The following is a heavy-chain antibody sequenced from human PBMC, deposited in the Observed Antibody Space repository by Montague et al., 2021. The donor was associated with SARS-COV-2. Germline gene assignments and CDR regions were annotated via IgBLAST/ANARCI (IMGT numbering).Heavy chain of an antibody. CDR1: GDSVWSNTAA. CDR3: VRDTGSAQAGFDA. Sequence: YAISGDSVWSNTAAWNWIRQSPSGGLEWLGRTNYRSKWTSDYATSVEGRISIDPDTSKNQFFLHLRSVTPEDTGVYYCVRDTGSAQAGFDAWGLGALVTVSS. D-gene: IGHD4-17*01. CDR2: TNYRSKWTS. V-gene: IGHV6-1*01. J-gene: IGHJ4*02.